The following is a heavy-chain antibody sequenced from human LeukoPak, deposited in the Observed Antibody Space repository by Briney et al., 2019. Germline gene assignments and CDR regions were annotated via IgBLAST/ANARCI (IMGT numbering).Heavy chain of an antibody. CDR2: TYYRSKWHN. D-gene: IGHD6-13*01. CDR3: ARDAEGYSSSWYYWFDP. Sequence: SQTLSLTCAISGDSVSSNSAAWNRIRQSPSRGLEWLGRTYYRSKWHNDYAVSVKSRITINPDTSKNQFSLQLNSVTPEDTAVYYCARDAEGYSSSWYYWFDPWGQGTLVTVSS. V-gene: IGHV6-1*01. CDR1: GDSVSSNSAA. J-gene: IGHJ5*02.